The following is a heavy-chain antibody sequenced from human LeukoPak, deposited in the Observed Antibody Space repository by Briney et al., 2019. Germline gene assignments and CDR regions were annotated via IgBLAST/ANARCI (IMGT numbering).Heavy chain of an antibody. CDR2: IKTDGSTT. V-gene: IGHV3-74*01. Sequence: GGSLRLSCAVSGFNFSSSWMHWVRQAPGKGLVWVSHIKTDGSTTAYADSVKGRFTISRGNAKNTLYLQMNSLRAEDTGVYYCARGNQQLPRSTPDYWGQGTLVTVSS. CDR1: GFNFSSSW. D-gene: IGHD2-2*01. CDR3: ARGNQQLPRSTPDY. J-gene: IGHJ4*02.